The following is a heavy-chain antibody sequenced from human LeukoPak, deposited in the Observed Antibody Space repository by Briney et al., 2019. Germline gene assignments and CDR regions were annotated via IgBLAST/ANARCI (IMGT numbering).Heavy chain of an antibody. CDR1: GFTFSSSW. CDR2: IKKDGSDK. CDR3: ARDLMGIAYRGAFYY. J-gene: IGHJ4*02. V-gene: IGHV3-7*03. D-gene: IGHD6-13*01. Sequence: GGSLRLSCAASGFTFSSSWMTWVRQAPGKGLEWVANIKKDGSDKNYVDSVKGRFTISRDNAKNSLYLQMNSLRAEDTAVYYCARDLMGIAYRGAFYYWGQGTLVTVSS.